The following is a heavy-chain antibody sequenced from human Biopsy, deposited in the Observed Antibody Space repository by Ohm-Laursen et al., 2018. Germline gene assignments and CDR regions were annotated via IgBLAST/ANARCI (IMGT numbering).Heavy chain of an antibody. Sequence: SDTLSLTCIVSGGSVSSGSYYWSWIRQPPGKGLEWIGYIYYSGSTNYNPSLKSRVTISVDTSRNQFSLKLSSVTAADTAVYYCAGRPWPNAFDIWGHGTMVTVSS. J-gene: IGHJ3*02. CDR2: IYYSGST. CDR1: GGSVSSGSYY. CDR3: AGRPWPNAFDI. V-gene: IGHV4-61*01. D-gene: IGHD5-12*01.